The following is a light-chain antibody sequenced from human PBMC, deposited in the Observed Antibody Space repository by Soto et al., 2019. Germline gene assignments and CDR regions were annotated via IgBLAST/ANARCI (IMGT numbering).Light chain of an antibody. V-gene: IGKV3-20*01. CDR1: QIVRSTY. CDR3: QQYGVTPPNT. J-gene: IGKJ4*01. Sequence: EIVLTQSPGTLSLSPGERATLSCRASQIVRSTYLAWFQQKPGQAPRLLIYAASTRATGIPDRFSGRGSGTDFTRTISWLEPDDFALYYCQQYGVTPPNTFGGGTKVEV. CDR2: AAS.